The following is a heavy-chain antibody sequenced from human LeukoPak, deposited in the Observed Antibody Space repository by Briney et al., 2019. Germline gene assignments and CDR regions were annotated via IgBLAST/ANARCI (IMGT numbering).Heavy chain of an antibody. CDR3: ARARRITIFGVVSKTELYYYYYGMDV. V-gene: IGHV4-34*01. CDR1: GGSFSGYY. D-gene: IGHD3-3*01. J-gene: IGHJ6*02. Sequence: PSETLSLTCAVHGGSFSGYYWSWIPQPPGKGLEWIGEINHSGSTNYNPSLKSRVTISVDTSKNQFSLKLSSVTAADTAVYYCARARRITIFGVVSKTELYYYYYGMDVWGQGTTVTVSS. CDR2: INHSGST.